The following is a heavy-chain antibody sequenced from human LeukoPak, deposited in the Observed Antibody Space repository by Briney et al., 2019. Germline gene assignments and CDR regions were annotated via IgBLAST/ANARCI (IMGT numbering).Heavy chain of an antibody. CDR1: GVFFGSYS. CDR3: ARDGVQGATPFYFDF. Sequence: GGSLRLSCSASGVFFGSYSTSWVRQAPGKGLQWVSYISGGSTNVFYADSVKGRFTISRDNAENSLYLQMNSLRAEDTAVYYCARDGVQGATPFYFDFWGQGALVTVSS. D-gene: IGHD2-15*01. J-gene: IGHJ4*01. CDR2: ISGGSTNV. V-gene: IGHV3-48*01.